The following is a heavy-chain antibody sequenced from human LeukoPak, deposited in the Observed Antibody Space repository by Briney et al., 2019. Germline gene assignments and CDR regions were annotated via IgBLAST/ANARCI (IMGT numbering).Heavy chain of an antibody. J-gene: IGHJ4*02. Sequence: SETLSLTRAVYGGSFSGYYRSWIRQPPGKGLEWIGEINHSGSTNYNPSLKSRVTISVDTSKNQFSLKLSSVTAADTAVYYCASEARVHYDSSGYYYGWGQGTLVTVSS. CDR1: GGSFSGYY. CDR3: ASEARVHYDSSGYYYG. CDR2: INHSGST. D-gene: IGHD3-22*01. V-gene: IGHV4-34*01.